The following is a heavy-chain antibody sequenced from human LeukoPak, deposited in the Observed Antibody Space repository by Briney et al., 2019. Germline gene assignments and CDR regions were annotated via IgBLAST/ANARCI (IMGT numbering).Heavy chain of an antibody. CDR3: VRGNPGNFDY. Sequence: GGSLRLSCVTSGFTFSSYAMSWFRQAPGKGLVWVSRINGDGSTTNYADSVKGRFTISSDNDKNTLYLQMNSLKAEDTAVYYCVRGNPGNFDYWGQGTVVTVSS. CDR2: INGDGSTT. J-gene: IGHJ4*02. CDR1: GFTFSSYA. V-gene: IGHV3-74*01.